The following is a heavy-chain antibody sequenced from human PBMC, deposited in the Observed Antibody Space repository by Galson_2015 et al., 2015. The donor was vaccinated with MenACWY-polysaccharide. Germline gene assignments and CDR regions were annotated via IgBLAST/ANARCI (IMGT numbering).Heavy chain of an antibody. D-gene: IGHD5-12*01. CDR1: GFTFSTYW. J-gene: IGHJ4*02. CDR2: IKSDGSST. CDR3: ARGYRAYD. Sequence: SLRLSCAASGFTFSTYWMHWVHQAPGKGLVWVSRIKSDGSSTNYADSVKGRFTISRDNAKNTLYLQMNSLRAEDTALYYCARGYRAYDWGQGTLVTVSA. V-gene: IGHV3-74*01.